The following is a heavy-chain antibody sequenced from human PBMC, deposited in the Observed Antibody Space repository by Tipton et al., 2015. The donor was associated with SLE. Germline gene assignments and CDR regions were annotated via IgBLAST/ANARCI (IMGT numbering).Heavy chain of an antibody. CDR3: ARRRECGSCPEAYAYYYGMDV. J-gene: IGHJ6*02. CDR1: GDSITTYY. Sequence: TLSLTCTVSGDSITTYYWSWIRQSPGKGLEWIGYIYYSGSTKYNPSLKSRVTISVDTSKNQFSLKLSSVTAADTAVYYCARRRECGSCPEAYAYYYGMDVWGQGTTVTVSS. V-gene: IGHV4-59*12. CDR2: IYYSGST. D-gene: IGHD2-2*01.